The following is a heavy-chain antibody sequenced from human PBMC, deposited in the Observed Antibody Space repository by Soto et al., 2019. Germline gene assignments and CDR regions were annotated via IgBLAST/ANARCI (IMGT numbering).Heavy chain of an antibody. V-gene: IGHV3-23*01. D-gene: IGHD1-26*01. CDR3: AKDGEEWEREAFDI. J-gene: IGHJ3*02. Sequence: EVQLLESGGGLVQPGGSLRLSCAASGFTFSSYAMSWVRQAPGKGLEWVSAISGSGGSTYSAGSVKGRFTISRDNSKTTLYLQMSSLRAEDTAVYYCAKDGEEWEREAFDIGGQGTMVTGSS. CDR1: GFTFSSYA. CDR2: ISGSGGST.